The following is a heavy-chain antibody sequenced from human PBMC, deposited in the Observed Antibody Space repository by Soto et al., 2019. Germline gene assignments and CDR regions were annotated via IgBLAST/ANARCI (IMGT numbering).Heavy chain of an antibody. J-gene: IGHJ4*02. V-gene: IGHV5-10-1*01. D-gene: IGHD3-10*01. CDR1: GYSFTSYW. CDR3: AASSGSYYNLYYFDY. Sequence: GESLKISCKGSGYSFTSYWISWVRQMPGKDLEWMGRIDPSDSYTNYSPSFQGHVTISADKSISTAYLQWSSLKASDTAMYYCAASSGSYYNLYYFDYWGQGTLVTVSS. CDR2: IDPSDSYT.